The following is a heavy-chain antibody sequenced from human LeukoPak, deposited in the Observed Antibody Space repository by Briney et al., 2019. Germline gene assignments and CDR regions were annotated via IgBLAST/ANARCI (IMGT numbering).Heavy chain of an antibody. Sequence: PSETLSLTCTVSGGSVSSGNYYWSWIRQPPGKGLEWIGYIFYSGSTAYNPSLKSRVTISMDTSRTQFSLKLNSVTAADTAVYYCARTEGAYDRAFDYWGQGTLVTVSS. J-gene: IGHJ4*02. D-gene: IGHD3-22*01. V-gene: IGHV4-61*01. CDR1: GGSVSSGNYY. CDR3: ARTEGAYDRAFDY. CDR2: IFYSGST.